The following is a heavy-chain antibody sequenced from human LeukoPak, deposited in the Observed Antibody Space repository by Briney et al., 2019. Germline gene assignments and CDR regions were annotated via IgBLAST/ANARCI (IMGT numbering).Heavy chain of an antibody. V-gene: IGHV4-59*01. J-gene: IGHJ3*02. CDR2: IYYSGST. CDR3: ARWVQGYSYGPDDAFDI. CDR1: GGSISSYY. D-gene: IGHD5-18*01. Sequence: SETLSLTCTVSGGSISSYYWSWIRQPPGKGLEWIGYIYYSGSTNYNPSLKSRVTISVDTSKNQFSLKLSSVTAADTAVYYCARWVQGYSYGPDDAFDIWGQGTMVTVSS.